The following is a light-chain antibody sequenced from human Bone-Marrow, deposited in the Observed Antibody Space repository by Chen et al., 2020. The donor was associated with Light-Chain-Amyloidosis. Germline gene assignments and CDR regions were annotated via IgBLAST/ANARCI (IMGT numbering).Light chain of an antibody. CDR2: EDD. V-gene: IGLV6-57*01. CDR1: RGSIATNY. CDR3: QSYQGSSQGV. Sequence: NFMLTQPHSVSESPGKTVIISCTRSRGSIATNYVQWYQQRPGSSPTTVLYEDDQIPSGAPARFSGSQDSPSNSASLTLAGLKTEDEAYYYCQSYQGSSQGVFGGRTKLTVL. J-gene: IGLJ3*02.